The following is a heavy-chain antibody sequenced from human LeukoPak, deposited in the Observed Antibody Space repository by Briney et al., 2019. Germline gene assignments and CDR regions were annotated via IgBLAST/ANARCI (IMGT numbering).Heavy chain of an antibody. J-gene: IGHJ4*02. V-gene: IGHV3-30-3*01. CDR2: ISYDGSNK. D-gene: IGHD6-13*01. CDR3: ARDGIAAAGFDY. Sequence: GGSLRLSCAASGFTFSSYAMHWVRQAPDKGLEWVAVISYDGSNKYYADSVKGRFTISRDNSKNTLYLQMNSLRAEDTAVYYCARDGIAAAGFDYWGQGTLVTVSS. CDR1: GFTFSSYA.